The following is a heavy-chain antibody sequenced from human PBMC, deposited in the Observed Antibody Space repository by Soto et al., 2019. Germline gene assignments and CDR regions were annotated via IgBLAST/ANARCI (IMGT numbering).Heavy chain of an antibody. D-gene: IGHD3-10*01. V-gene: IGHV1-69*01. J-gene: IGHJ4*02. CDR2: IIPIFGTT. CDR1: GGIFSDYA. Sequence: QVQLVQSGAEGRRPGSSVKVSCKTSGGIFSDYALSWVRQAPGQGLEWMGRIIPIFGTTIYAQKFHGRVTITADEPTSAAFMELSSLRSEDTAVYYCARQMNRGVIFDYWGQGTLVTVSS. CDR3: ARQMNRGVIFDY.